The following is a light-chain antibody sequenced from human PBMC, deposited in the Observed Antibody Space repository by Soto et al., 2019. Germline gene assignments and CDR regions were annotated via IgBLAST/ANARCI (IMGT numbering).Light chain of an antibody. J-gene: IGLJ1*01. CDR2: SVS. Sequence: QSALTQPASVSGSPGQSITISCIGTSSDIGTYDHVAWFQQFPGKTPKLVIYSVSDRPSGVSYRFSGSKSGNTASLTISGLQADDEADYYCISYTVSRSYVFGTGTKLTVL. V-gene: IGLV2-14*01. CDR1: SSDIGTYDH. CDR3: ISYTVSRSYV.